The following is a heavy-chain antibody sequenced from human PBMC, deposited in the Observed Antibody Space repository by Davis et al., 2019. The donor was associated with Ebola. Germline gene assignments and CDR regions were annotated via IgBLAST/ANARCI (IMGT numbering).Heavy chain of an antibody. CDR3: ARDLRGFRDYGMDV. V-gene: IGHV4-30-2*01. D-gene: IGHD3-10*01. J-gene: IGHJ6*02. Sequence: PSETLSLTCAVSGGSISSGGYSWSWIRQPPGKGLEWIGYIYHSGSTNYKPSLKSRVTISVDTSKNQFSLKLSSVTAADTAVYYCARDLRGFRDYGMDVWGQGTTVTVSS. CDR1: GGSISSGGYS. CDR2: IYHSGST.